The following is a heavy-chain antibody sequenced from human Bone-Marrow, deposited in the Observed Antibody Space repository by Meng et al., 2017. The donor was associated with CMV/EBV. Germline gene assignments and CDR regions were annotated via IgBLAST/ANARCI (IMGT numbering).Heavy chain of an antibody. V-gene: IGHV1-2*02. CDR1: GYTFTGYY. D-gene: IGHD2-21*01. Sequence: ASVKVSCKASGYTFTGYYMHWVRQAPGQGLEWMGWINPNSGGTNYAQKFQGRVTMTRDTSISTAYMELSRLRSDDTAGYYCARTASYYCGGDCYYYYFGMDVWGQGTTVTVSS. J-gene: IGHJ6*02. CDR3: ARTASYYCGGDCYYYYFGMDV. CDR2: INPNSGGT.